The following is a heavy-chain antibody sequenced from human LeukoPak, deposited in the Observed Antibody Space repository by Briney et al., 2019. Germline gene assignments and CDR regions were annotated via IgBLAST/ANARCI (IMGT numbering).Heavy chain of an antibody. J-gene: IGHJ4*02. D-gene: IGHD2-2*01. V-gene: IGHV3-23*01. Sequence: PGGTLRPSCAASGFTFSSYAMSWVRQAPGKGLEWVSTITAGSTYYADSVKGRVTISRDNSKNTLYLQMNSLRAEDTAVYYCAKGGTGYCSSTSCLYYFDYWGQGTLVTVSS. CDR1: GFTFSSYA. CDR2: ITAGST. CDR3: AKGGTGYCSSTSCLYYFDY.